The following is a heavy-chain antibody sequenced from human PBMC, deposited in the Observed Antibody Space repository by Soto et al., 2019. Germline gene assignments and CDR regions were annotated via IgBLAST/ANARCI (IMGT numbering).Heavy chain of an antibody. CDR3: ARRGSSGSYYDY. CDR1: GGSISSYY. V-gene: IGHV4-59*08. D-gene: IGHD1-26*01. CDR2: IYYSGST. J-gene: IGHJ4*02. Sequence: SETLSLTYTVSGGSISSYYWSWIRQPPGKGLEWIGYIYYSGSTNYNPSLKSRVTISVDTSKNQFSLKLSSVTAADTAVYYCARRGSSGSYYDYWGQGTLVTVSS.